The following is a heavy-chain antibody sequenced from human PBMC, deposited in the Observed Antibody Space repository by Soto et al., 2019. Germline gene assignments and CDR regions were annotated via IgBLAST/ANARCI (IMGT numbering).Heavy chain of an antibody. J-gene: IGHJ4*02. CDR3: ARDPCPSGLCRLDF. D-gene: IGHD2-8*02. CDR1: GFTFSSSW. CDR2: LNGDGSDT. V-gene: IGHV3-74*01. Sequence: GGSLRLSCAASGFTFSSSWMHWVRQAPGKGLEWVSRLNGDGSDTGYADSVKGRFTISRDNAKNTLFLQMDSLRAEDTAVYYCARDPCPSGLCRLDFWGQGTLVTVSS.